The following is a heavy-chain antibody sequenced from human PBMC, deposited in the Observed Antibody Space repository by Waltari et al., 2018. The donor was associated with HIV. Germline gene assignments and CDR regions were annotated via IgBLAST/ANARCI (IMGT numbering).Heavy chain of an antibody. V-gene: IGHV1-2*06. CDR2: IDARTGEA. CDR3: ARGEDVTLISLPPGYRLDF. CDR1: AYTFPDSY. D-gene: IGHD2-15*01. Sequence: QAHLVQSGPEVRRPGASVTVSCNGSAYTFPDSYLHWLRQTPGQGPEWLGRIDARTGEALYAPAFQGRVTMTRVTSLTTAYLDLTSLKSDDTAVYFCARGEDVTLISLPPGYRLDFWGQGTLVTVSS. J-gene: IGHJ4*02.